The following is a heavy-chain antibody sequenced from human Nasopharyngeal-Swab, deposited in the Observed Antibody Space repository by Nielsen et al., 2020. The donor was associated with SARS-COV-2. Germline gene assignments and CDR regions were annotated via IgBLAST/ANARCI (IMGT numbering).Heavy chain of an antibody. J-gene: IGHJ4*02. Sequence: WIRQSPSRGLEWLGRTYYRSKWYNDYAVSVKSRITINPDTSKNQFSLQLNSVTAADTAVYYCARARRNFVVVSAFDYWGQGTLVTVSS. V-gene: IGHV6-1*01. CDR3: ARARRNFVVVSAFDY. CDR2: TYYRSKWYN. D-gene: IGHD2-21*02.